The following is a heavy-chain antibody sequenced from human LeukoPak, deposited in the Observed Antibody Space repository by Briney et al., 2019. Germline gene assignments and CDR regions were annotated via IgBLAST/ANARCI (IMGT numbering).Heavy chain of an antibody. Sequence: RPGGSLRLSCAASGFIFDVYGMTWVRHAPGKGLEWVSGIFLNGGSTCYADSVRGRFTISRDNAKNSLYLQMNSLRDEDMALYYCARTCRYDILRGNDYWRQGTLVTVPS. CDR2: IFLNGGST. V-gene: IGHV3-20*04. CDR1: GFIFDVYG. CDR3: ARTCRYDILRGNDY. J-gene: IGHJ4*02. D-gene: IGHD3-9*01.